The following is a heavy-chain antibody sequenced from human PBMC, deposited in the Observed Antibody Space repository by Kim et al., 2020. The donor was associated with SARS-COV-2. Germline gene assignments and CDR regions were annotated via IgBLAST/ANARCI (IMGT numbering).Heavy chain of an antibody. D-gene: IGHD1-7*01. CDR1: GYTFTNYA. Sequence: ASVKVSCKGTGYTFTNYAINWMRQAPGQGLEWLGWINTDTGNPTYAQGFTGRFVFSLDTSVNTTYLQIHSLKAEDTAVYYCSSDADTGTTEAPLRPGFDP. CDR3: SSDADTGTTEAPLRPGFDP. J-gene: IGHJ5*02. V-gene: IGHV7-4-1*01. CDR2: INTDTGNP.